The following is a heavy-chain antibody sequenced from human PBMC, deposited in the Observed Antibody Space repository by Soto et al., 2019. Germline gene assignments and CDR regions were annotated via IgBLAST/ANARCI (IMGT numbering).Heavy chain of an antibody. CDR2: VIPRFGTT. V-gene: IGHV1-69*01. J-gene: IGHJ6*02. CDR3: SRARIVAVSGRTGGYYYYAMDL. CDR1: GGTFTSYS. Sequence: QVQLEQSGAEVKRPGSSVKVSCRASGGTFTSYSINWVRRAPGQGPEWMGAVIPRFGTTTYAQRFEGRVTVTADASTRIVFREVRGLRAEDTAVYFCSRARIVAVSGRTGGYYYYAMDLWGQGTAVIVSS. D-gene: IGHD2-2*01.